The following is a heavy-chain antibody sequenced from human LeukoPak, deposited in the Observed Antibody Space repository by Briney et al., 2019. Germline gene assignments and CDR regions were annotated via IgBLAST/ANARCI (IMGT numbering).Heavy chain of an antibody. CDR3: ARDGDGYNYLDY. CDR2: IYYSGST. Sequence: SSETLSLTCAVYGGSFSGYYWSWIRQPPGKGLEWIGYIYYSGSTNYNPSLKSRVTISVDTSKNQFSLKLSSVTAADTAVYYCARDGDGYNYLDYWGQGTLVTVSS. V-gene: IGHV4-59*12. CDR1: GGSFSGYY. D-gene: IGHD5-24*01. J-gene: IGHJ4*02.